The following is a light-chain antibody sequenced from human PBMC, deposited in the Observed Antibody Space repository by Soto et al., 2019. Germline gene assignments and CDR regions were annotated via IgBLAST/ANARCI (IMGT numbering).Light chain of an antibody. CDR2: EVS. CDR1: SXDVGSYNR. Sequence: QSALTQPLSVSGSPGQSVTISCTGTSXDVGSYNRVSWYQQPPGTAPKLMIYEVSNRPSGVPDRFSGSKSGNTASLTISGLQAEDEADYYCSLYTSSSTYAFGTGTKVSLL. V-gene: IGLV2-18*01. J-gene: IGLJ1*01. CDR3: SLYTSSSTYA.